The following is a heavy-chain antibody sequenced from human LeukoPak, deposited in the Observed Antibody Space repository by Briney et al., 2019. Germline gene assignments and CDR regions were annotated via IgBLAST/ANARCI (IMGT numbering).Heavy chain of an antibody. Sequence: GRSLRLSCAASGFTFDDYAMHWVRQAPGKGLEWVSGISWNNGSIGYADSVKGRFTISRDNAKNSLYLQMNSLRAEAMALYYCAKDSGIAAAGLDYWGQGTLVTVSS. CDR3: AKDSGIAAAGLDY. D-gene: IGHD6-13*01. J-gene: IGHJ4*02. CDR2: ISWNNGSI. V-gene: IGHV3-9*03. CDR1: GFTFDDYA.